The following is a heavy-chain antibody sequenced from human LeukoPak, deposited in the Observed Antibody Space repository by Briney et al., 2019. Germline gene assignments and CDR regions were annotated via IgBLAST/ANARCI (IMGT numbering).Heavy chain of an antibody. CDR2: INPSGGST. V-gene: IGHV1-46*01. CDR1: GYTFTSYY. D-gene: IGHD3-22*01. CDR3: ARTRTYYYDSSGYYWDY. Sequence: GASVKVSCKASGYTFTSYYMHWVRQAPGQGLEWMGIINPSGGSTSYAQKFQGRVTMTRDMSTSTVYMELSSLRSEDTAVYYCARTRTYYYDSSGYYWDYWGQGTLVTVSS. J-gene: IGHJ4*02.